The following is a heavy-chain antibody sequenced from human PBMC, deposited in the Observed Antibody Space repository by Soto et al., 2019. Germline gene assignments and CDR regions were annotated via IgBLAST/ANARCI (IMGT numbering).Heavy chain of an antibody. V-gene: IGHV5-51*01. CDR2: IYPGDSDI. Sequence: EVQLVQSGAEVKKPGESLKISCKGSEYNFGNYWIGWVRQMPGKGLEWMGIIYPGDSDIRYSPSFEGQVTISADKSISAAYLQWGSLKASDTAIYFCARRARSTRFLEAFDVWGQGTMVTVS. J-gene: IGHJ3*01. CDR3: ARRARSTRFLEAFDV. D-gene: IGHD3-3*01. CDR1: EYNFGNYW.